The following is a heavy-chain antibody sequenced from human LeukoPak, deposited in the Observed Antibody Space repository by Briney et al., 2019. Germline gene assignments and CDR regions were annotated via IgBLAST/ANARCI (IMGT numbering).Heavy chain of an antibody. V-gene: IGHV4-59*08. Sequence: SETLSLTCTVSGGSISNYYWSWIRQPPGKGLEWIGYIYYSGSTHYNSSLKSRDTISVDTSKNQFSLKLSSVTAADTAVYYCARMTITSGGYYYYAMDVWGQGTTVAASS. D-gene: IGHD3-16*01. J-gene: IGHJ6*02. CDR3: ARMTITSGGYYYYAMDV. CDR2: IYYSGST. CDR1: GGSISNYY.